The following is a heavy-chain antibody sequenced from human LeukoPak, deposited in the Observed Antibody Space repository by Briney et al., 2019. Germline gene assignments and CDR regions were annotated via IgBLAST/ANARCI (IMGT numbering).Heavy chain of an antibody. D-gene: IGHD1-26*01. CDR1: GGSISSYY. J-gene: IGHJ3*02. CDR2: IYYSGST. CDR3: ARVGGGGSHPGAFDI. Sequence: SETLSLTCTVSGGSISSYYWSWIRQPPGKGLEWIGYIYYSGSTNYNPSLKSRVTISVDTSKNQFSLKQSSVTAADTAVYYCARVGGGGSHPGAFDIWGQGTMVTVSS. V-gene: IGHV4-59*01.